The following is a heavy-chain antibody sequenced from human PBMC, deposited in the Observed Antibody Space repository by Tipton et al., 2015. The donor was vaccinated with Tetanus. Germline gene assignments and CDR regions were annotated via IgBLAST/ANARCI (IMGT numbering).Heavy chain of an antibody. Sequence: TLSLTCDVSGGSVSSGGFSWNWIRQPPGKGLEWIGYSYASGSNYYNPSLKSRLTISVHGSKNQFSLKLSPVTDADTAVYYCARGGDPGYFDFWGQGSLVTVSS. CDR3: ARGGDPGYFDF. V-gene: IGHV4-30-2*01. CDR1: GGSVSSGGFS. D-gene: IGHD4-17*01. J-gene: IGHJ4*02. CDR2: SYASGSN.